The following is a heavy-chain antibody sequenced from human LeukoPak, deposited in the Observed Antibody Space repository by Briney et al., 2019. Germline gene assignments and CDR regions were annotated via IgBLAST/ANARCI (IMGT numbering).Heavy chain of an antibody. CDR1: GFTFSSYW. CDR3: AKVWTAYSDDYFDY. CDR2: INSDGSST. J-gene: IGHJ4*02. V-gene: IGHV3-74*01. D-gene: IGHD3/OR15-3a*01. Sequence: PGGSLRLSCAASGFTFSSYWMHWVRQAPGKGLVWVSRINSDGSSTSYADSVKGRFTISRDNAKNTLYLQMNSLRAEDTAVYYCAKVWTAYSDDYFDYWGQGTLVTVSS.